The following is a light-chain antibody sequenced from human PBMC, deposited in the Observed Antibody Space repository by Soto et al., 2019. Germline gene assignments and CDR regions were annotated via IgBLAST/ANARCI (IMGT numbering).Light chain of an antibody. V-gene: IGKV1-5*03. J-gene: IGKJ1*01. Sequence: DIQMTQSPSTLSASVGDRVTITCRASQGISNWLAWYQQKPGKAPKLLIYKASSLESGVPSRVSGSGSGTEFTLTISSRQPDDFATYYCQQYNSYSTFGQGSKVEIK. CDR3: QQYNSYST. CDR2: KAS. CDR1: QGISNW.